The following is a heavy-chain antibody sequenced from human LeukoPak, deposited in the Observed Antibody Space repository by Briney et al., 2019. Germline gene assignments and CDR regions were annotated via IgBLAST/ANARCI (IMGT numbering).Heavy chain of an antibody. CDR3: ATDRPEYYYDSSGYPVSRY. CDR2: IYPNSGAT. J-gene: IGHJ4*02. CDR1: GYTFTGYY. V-gene: IGHV1-2*02. Sequence: ASVKVSCKASGYTFTGYYMHWVRQAPGQGLEWMGYIYPNSGATKYAQKFQGRVTMTEDTSTDTAYMELSSLRSEDTAVYYCATDRPEYYYDSSGYPVSRYWGQGTLVTVSS. D-gene: IGHD3-22*01.